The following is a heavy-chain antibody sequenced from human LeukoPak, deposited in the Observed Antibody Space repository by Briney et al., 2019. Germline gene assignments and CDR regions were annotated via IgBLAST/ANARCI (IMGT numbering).Heavy chain of an antibody. J-gene: IGHJ6*03. CDR3: ARNTAMVISYYYYYMDV. V-gene: IGHV1-46*01. Sequence: GASVKVSCKASGYTFTSYYMHWVRQAPGQGLEWMGIINPSGGSTSYAQKFQGRVTMTRDTSTSTVYMGLSSLRSEDTAVYYCARNTAMVISYYYYYMDVWGKGTTVTVSS. CDR2: INPSGGST. D-gene: IGHD5-18*01. CDR1: GYTFTSYY.